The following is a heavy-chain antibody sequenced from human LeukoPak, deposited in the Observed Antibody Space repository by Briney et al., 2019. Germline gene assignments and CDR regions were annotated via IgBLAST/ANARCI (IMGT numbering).Heavy chain of an antibody. CDR2: ISYGGST. CDR3: GGIRYDLGTYALEE. V-gene: IGHV4-39*01. J-gene: IGHJ4*02. D-gene: IGHD3/OR15-3a*01. Sequence: PSETLSLTCSVSGGSVSSTTYYWGWIRQPPGKGLEWIGSISYGGSTYYNPSLKSRLTISVDTSKNQFSLELSYVTAADTAVYFRGGIRYDLGTYALEEWGQGTLVTVSS. CDR1: GGSVSSTTYY.